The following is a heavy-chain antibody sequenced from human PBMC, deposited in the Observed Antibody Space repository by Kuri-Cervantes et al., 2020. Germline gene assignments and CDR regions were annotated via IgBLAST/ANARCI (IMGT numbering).Heavy chain of an antibody. CDR2: IYHSGST. J-gene: IGHJ4*02. D-gene: IGHD4-17*01. V-gene: IGHV4-38-2*01. Sequence: GSLRLSCAVSGYSISSGYYWGWIRQPPGKGLEWIGSIYHSGSTYYNPSLKSRVTISVDTSKNQFSLKLSSVTAADTAVYYCARMERNDYGDYGYFDYWGQGTLVTVSS. CDR3: ARMERNDYGDYGYFDY. CDR1: GYSISSGYY.